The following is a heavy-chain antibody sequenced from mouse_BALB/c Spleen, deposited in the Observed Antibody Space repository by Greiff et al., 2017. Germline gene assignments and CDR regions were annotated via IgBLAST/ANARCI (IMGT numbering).Heavy chain of an antibody. J-gene: IGHJ4*01. V-gene: IGHV5-4*02. D-gene: IGHD2-2*01. CDR3: ARGWLRHAMDY. CDR1: GFTFSDYY. CDR2: ISDGGSYT. Sequence: DVKLVESGGGLVKPGGSLKLSCAASGFTFSDYYMYWVRQTPEKRLEWVATISDGGSYTYYPDSVKGRFTISRDNAKNNLYLQMSSLKSEDTAMYYCARGWLRHAMDYWGQGTSVTVSS.